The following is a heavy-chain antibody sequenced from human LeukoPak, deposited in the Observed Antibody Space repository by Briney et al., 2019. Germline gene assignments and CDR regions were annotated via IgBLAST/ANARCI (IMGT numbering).Heavy chain of an antibody. J-gene: IGHJ4*02. V-gene: IGHV3-21*01. CDR2: ISSSSSYI. D-gene: IGHD2-15*01. CDR3: ARDDRVYCSGGSCYSEGDY. CDR1: GFSVSSYY. Sequence: PGGSLRLSCAASGFSVSSYYMDWVRQAPGKGLEWVSSISSSSSYIYYADSVKGRFTISRDNAKNSLYLQMNSLRAEDTAVYYCARDDRVYCSGGSCYSEGDYWGQGTLVTVSS.